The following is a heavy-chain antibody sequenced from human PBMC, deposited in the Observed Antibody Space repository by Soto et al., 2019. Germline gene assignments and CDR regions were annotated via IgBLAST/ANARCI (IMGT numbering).Heavy chain of an antibody. D-gene: IGHD3-9*01. CDR2: IFYDGSKI. V-gene: IGHV3-30*18. CDR1: GFSFSSSG. CDR3: AKDLTGPYDY. Sequence: WWSLRLSFASSGFSFSSSGMHWVRQAPGKGLEWVADIFYDGSKIHYADSVKGRFTISRDNSKNTVHLQMNSLRPEDTAVYYCAKDLTGPYDYWGQGTLVTVSS. J-gene: IGHJ4*02.